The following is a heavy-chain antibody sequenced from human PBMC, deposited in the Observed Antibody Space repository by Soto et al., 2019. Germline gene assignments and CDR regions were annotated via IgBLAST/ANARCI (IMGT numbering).Heavy chain of an antibody. CDR1: GYSFTRYA. D-gene: IGHD3-3*01. J-gene: IGHJ4*02. CDR2: INAANGNT. CDR3: AIALPSDYDSRSGFRRPVYYDY. Sequence: QVHLVQSGAEVKEPGASVTVSCKASGYSFTRYAIQWVRQASGQRLEWMGWINAANGNTDYSGKFQGRVTITRDTSASTAKMQLRSLRSEATALYFCAIALPSDYDSRSGFRRPVYYDYWGQGTLVTVSS. V-gene: IGHV1-3*01.